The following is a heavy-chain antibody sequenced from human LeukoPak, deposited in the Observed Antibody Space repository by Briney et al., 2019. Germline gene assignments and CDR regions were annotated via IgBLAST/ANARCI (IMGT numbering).Heavy chain of an antibody. CDR3: ATDLSGLDAFDI. V-gene: IGHV3-23*01. Sequence: GGSLRLSCAASGFTFSSYGMSWVRQAPGKRLEWVSVISGSGGSTYYADSVKGRFTISRDNSKNTLYLQVNSLRAEDTAVYYCATDLSGLDAFDIWGQGTMVTVSS. D-gene: IGHD3-22*01. J-gene: IGHJ3*02. CDR1: GFTFSSYG. CDR2: ISGSGGST.